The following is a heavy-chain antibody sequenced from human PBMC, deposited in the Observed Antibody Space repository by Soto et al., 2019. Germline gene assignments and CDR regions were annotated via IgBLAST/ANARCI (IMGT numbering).Heavy chain of an antibody. J-gene: IGHJ4*02. CDR3: AKYRRTDAEGYTFDY. V-gene: IGHV4-59*01. Sequence: SETLSLTCTVSGGSISGYYWSWIRQSPGKGLQWIGFIYYTGSPNYNLSLKSRVTMSVDTAKNQFSLQLSSVTAADTAVYFCAKYRRTDAEGYTFDYWGQGARVTVSS. CDR1: GGSISGYY. CDR2: IYYTGSP. D-gene: IGHD2-15*01.